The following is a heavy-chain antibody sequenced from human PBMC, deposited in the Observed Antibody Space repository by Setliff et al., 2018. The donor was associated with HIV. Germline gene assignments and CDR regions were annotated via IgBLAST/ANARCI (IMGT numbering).Heavy chain of an antibody. CDR3: ARSIYGSGSYPLDY. Sequence: SLTCSVSGGSISYYHWSWIRQPAGKGLEWIGRIYYTGFTDYNPSLKSRLTMSVDTSKNQFSLKRSSVTAADTAVYFCARSIYGSGSYPLDYWGQGILVTVSS. CDR2: IYYTGFT. V-gene: IGHV4-4*07. CDR1: GGSISYYH. J-gene: IGHJ4*02. D-gene: IGHD3-10*01.